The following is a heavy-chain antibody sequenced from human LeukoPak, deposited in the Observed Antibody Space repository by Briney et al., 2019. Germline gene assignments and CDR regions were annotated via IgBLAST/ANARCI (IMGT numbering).Heavy chain of an antibody. V-gene: IGHV1-2*02. CDR3: AIKIGNYYEAFYY. J-gene: IGHJ4*02. CDR1: GYTFTGYY. Sequence: SVKVSCKASGYTFTGYYMHWVRQAPGQGLEWMGWINPNSGGTNYAQKFQGGVTMTRDTSISTAYMELSRLKSDPPAIFSFAIKIGNYYEAFYYWGQGTLVTVSS. CDR2: INPNSGGT. D-gene: IGHD1-26*01.